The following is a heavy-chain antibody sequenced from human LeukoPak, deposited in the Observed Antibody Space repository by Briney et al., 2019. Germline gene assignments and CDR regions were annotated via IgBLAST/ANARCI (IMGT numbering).Heavy chain of an antibody. CDR1: GFTFSSYA. Sequence: GGSLRLSCAASGFTFSSYAMHWVRQAPGKGLEYVSAISSNGGSTYYANSVKGRFTISRDNSKNTLYLQMNSLRAEDTAVYYCANENYYGSGSYADHWGQGTLVTVSS. CDR3: ANENYYGSGSYADH. D-gene: IGHD3-10*01. CDR2: ISSNGGST. V-gene: IGHV3-64*01. J-gene: IGHJ4*02.